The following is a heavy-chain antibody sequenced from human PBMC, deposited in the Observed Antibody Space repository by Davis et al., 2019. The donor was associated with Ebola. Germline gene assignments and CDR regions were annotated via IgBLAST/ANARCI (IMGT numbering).Heavy chain of an antibody. J-gene: IGHJ4*02. CDR3: ARAMGY. D-gene: IGHD3-16*01. CDR2: IRSKANSYTT. Sequence: GESLKISCAASGFTVSSNYMSWVRQAPGKGLEWVGRIRSKANSYTTEYAASVKGRFTISRDDSKNSLYLQMNSLKTEDTAVYFCARAMGYWGQGTLVTVSS. CDR1: GFTVSSNY. V-gene: IGHV3-72*01.